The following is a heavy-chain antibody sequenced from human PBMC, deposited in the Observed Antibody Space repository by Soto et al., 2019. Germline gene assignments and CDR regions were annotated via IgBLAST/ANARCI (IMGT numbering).Heavy chain of an antibody. V-gene: IGHV3-23*01. J-gene: IGHJ4*02. Sequence: EVQLLESGGGLVQPGGSLRLSCAASGFTFSSHAMSWVRQAPGKGLEWVSGTSANGGSTYYTDPVKGRFTISRDNAKNTLYLQTNSLRAEDTAVYYCAKSISTSRTLLDYWGQGTLVTVSS. CDR3: AKSISTSRTLLDY. D-gene: IGHD3-9*01. CDR1: GFTFSSHA. CDR2: TSANGGST.